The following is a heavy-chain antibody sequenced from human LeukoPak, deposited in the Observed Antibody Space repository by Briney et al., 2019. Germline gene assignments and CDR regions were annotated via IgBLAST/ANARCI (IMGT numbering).Heavy chain of an antibody. V-gene: IGHV4-4*07. CDR2: IYTSGST. CDR1: GGSFSGYY. J-gene: IGHJ5*02. CDR3: AKDNYYDSSGYYDWFDP. D-gene: IGHD3-22*01. Sequence: SETLSLTCAVYGGSFSGYYWSWIRQPAGKGLEWIGRIYTSGSTNYNPSLKSRVTMSVDTSKNQFSLKLSSVTAEDTAVYYCAKDNYYDSSGYYDWFDPWGQGTLVTVSS.